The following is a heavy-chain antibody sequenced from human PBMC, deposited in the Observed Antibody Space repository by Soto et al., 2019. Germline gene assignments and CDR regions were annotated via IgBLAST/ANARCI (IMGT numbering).Heavy chain of an antibody. D-gene: IGHD1-20*01. CDR3: AREQYNWKL. Sequence: SETLSLTCAVYGGSFSGYFWSWLRHPPGKGLEWIAYVYHSGNTYYNPSLKSRLTISLDTSKNQVSLRLRSVTAADTAVYYCAREQYNWKLWGQGTLVTVSS. J-gene: IGHJ4*02. CDR1: GGSFSGYF. V-gene: IGHV4-34*01. CDR2: VYHSGNT.